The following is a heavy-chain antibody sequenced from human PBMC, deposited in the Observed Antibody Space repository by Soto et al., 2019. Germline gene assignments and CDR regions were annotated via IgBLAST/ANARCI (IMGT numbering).Heavy chain of an antibody. CDR1: GGSVSSGSYY. Sequence: SETLSLTCTVSGGSVSSGSYYWSWIRQPPGKGLEWIGYIYYSGSTNYNPSLKSRVTISVDTSKNQFSLKLSSVTAADTAVYYCARVGPDSSSWFTTRVYYFDYWGQGTLVTVSS. D-gene: IGHD6-13*01. CDR3: ARVGPDSSSWFTTRVYYFDY. V-gene: IGHV4-61*01. J-gene: IGHJ4*02. CDR2: IYYSGST.